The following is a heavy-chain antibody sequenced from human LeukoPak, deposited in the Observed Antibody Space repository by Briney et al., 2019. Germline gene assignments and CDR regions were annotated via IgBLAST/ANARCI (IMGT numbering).Heavy chain of an antibody. CDR2: MSPNSDNT. Sequence: ASVKVSCKASGYTFTSYDINWVRQATGQGLEWMGWMSPNSDNTGYAQKFQGRVTFTRDTSISTAYMELRSLTSEDTAVYYCAGDYDGSSGWFYPWGQGTLVTVSS. V-gene: IGHV1-8*01. D-gene: IGHD3-10*01. J-gene: IGHJ5*02. CDR3: AGDYDGSSGWFYP. CDR1: GYTFTSYD.